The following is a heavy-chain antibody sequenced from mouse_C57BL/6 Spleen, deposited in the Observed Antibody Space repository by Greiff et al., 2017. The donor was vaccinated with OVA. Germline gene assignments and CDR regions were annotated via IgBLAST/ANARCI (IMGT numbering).Heavy chain of an antibody. D-gene: IGHD2-3*01. CDR1: GYSITSGYD. Sequence: EVKLQESGPGMVKPSQSLSLTCTVTGYSITSGYDWHWIRHFPGNKLEWMGYISYSGSTNYNPSLKSRISITHDTSKNHFFLKLNSVTTEDTATYYCAREDGYYGSYAMDYWGQGTSVTVSS. CDR3: AREDGYYGSYAMDY. J-gene: IGHJ4*01. CDR2: ISYSGST. V-gene: IGHV3-1*01.